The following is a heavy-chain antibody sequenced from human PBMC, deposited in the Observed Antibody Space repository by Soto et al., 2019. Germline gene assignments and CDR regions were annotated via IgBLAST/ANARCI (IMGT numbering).Heavy chain of an antibody. CDR2: INWNGGSK. Sequence: PGGSLRLSCSASGFTFDEYALTWVRQAPGKGLEWVAGINWNGGSKGYADSVKGRFTISRDNAKSSLYLQMNNLRAEDTAFYFCARATQSYYDTSGYYSYAHWGQGAQVTVSS. CDR3: ARATQSYYDTSGYYSYAH. CDR1: GFTFDEYA. J-gene: IGHJ4*02. D-gene: IGHD3-22*01. V-gene: IGHV3-20*04.